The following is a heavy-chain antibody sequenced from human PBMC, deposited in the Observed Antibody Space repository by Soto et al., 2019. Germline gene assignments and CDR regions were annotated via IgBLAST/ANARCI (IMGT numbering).Heavy chain of an antibody. CDR2: ISWNSGSI. CDR3: AKDIQHGGVGFWYYFDY. V-gene: IGHV3-9*01. Sequence: EVQLVESGGGLVQPGRSLRLSCAASGFTFDDYAMHWVRQAPGKGLEWVSGISWNSGSIGYADSVKGRFTISRYNAKNSLYLQMNSLRAEDTALYYCAKDIQHGGVGFWYYFDYWGQGTLVTVSS. D-gene: IGHD3-3*01. J-gene: IGHJ4*02. CDR1: GFTFDDYA.